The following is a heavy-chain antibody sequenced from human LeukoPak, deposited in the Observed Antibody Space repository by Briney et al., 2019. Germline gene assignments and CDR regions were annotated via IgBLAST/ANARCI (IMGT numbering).Heavy chain of an antibody. V-gene: IGHV1-8*01. J-gene: IGHJ4*02. CDR3: ARVRGHDYGDYVFYY. CDR1: RYTFTSYD. CDR2: MNPNSGNT. Sequence: GASVKVSCKASRYTFTSYDINWVRQATGQGLEWMGWMNPNSGNTGYAQKFQGRVTMTRNTSISTAYMELSSLRSEDTAVYYCARVRGHDYGDYVFYYWGQGTLVTVSS. D-gene: IGHD4-17*01.